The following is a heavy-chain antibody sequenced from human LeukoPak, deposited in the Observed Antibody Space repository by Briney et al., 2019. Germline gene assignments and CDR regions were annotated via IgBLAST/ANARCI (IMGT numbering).Heavy chain of an antibody. CDR3: ARGVRGYSYGWDYYFDY. Sequence: HGESLKISCKGSGYSFTSYWIGWVRQMPGKGLEWMGIIYPSDSDTRYSPSFQGQVTISADKSISTAYLQWSSLKASDTAMYYCARGVRGYSYGWDYYFDYWGQGTLVTVSS. J-gene: IGHJ4*02. D-gene: IGHD5-18*01. CDR2: IYPSDSDT. CDR1: GYSFTSYW. V-gene: IGHV5-51*01.